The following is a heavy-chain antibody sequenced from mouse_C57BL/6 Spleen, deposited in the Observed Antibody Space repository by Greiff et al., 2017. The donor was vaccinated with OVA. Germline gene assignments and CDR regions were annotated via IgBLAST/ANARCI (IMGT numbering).Heavy chain of an antibody. V-gene: IGHV1-64*01. Sequence: QVQLQQPGAELVKPGASVKLSCKASGYTFTSYWMHWVKQRPGQGLEWIGMIHPNSGSTNYNEKFKSKATLTVDKSSSTAYMQLSSLTSEDSAVYYCARKHGSSYGWYFDVWGTGTTVTVSS. CDR1: GYTFTSYW. CDR3: ARKHGSSYGWYFDV. D-gene: IGHD1-1*01. CDR2: IHPNSGST. J-gene: IGHJ1*03.